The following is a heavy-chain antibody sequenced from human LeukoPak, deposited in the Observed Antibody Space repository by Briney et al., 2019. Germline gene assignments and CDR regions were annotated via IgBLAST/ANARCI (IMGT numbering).Heavy chain of an antibody. J-gene: IGHJ5*01. CDR1: GGSISSRSSY. CDR2: IYYSGST. V-gene: IGHV4-39*01. CDR3: ARLAGYWFDS. Sequence: SETLSLTCTVSGGSISSRSSYWGWIRQPPGKGLEWIASIYYSGSTYHNPSLKSRVTMSVDTSKSEFSLKMSSVTAADTAVYYCARLAGYWFDSWGQGTLVTVSS.